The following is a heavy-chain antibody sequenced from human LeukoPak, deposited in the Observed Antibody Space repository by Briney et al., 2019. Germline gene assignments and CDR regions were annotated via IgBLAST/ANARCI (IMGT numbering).Heavy chain of an antibody. Sequence: PGGSLRLSCAASGFPFSSYWMHWVRQAPGTGLVWVARINPSSTVISYADSVRGRFTISRDNAKNTLSLQMNSLRGEDTAVYYCVRDLVLVETPGDDFDFWGQGTLVRVSS. V-gene: IGHV3-74*01. CDR2: INPSSTVI. CDR1: GFPFSSYW. D-gene: IGHD2-8*02. J-gene: IGHJ4*02. CDR3: VRDLVLVETPGDDFDF.